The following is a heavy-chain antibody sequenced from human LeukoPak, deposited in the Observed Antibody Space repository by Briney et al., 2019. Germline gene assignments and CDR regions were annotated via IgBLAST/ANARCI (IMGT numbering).Heavy chain of an antibody. D-gene: IGHD2-21*01. Sequence: GGSLRLSCAISGLTFHDYAMTWVRRAPGKGLEWVSTIVGDSSKTYYADSVKGRYTISRDNSNYMLFLHMNSLGAEDTAIYYCAKQPYNYYYLDVWGKGTTVTVSS. CDR1: GLTFHDYA. J-gene: IGHJ6*03. CDR2: IVGDSSKT. V-gene: IGHV3-23*01. CDR3: AKQPYNYYYLDV.